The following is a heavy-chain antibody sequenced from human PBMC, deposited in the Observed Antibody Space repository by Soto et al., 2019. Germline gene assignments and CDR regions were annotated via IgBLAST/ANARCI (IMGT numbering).Heavy chain of an antibody. Sequence: EVQLVESGGGLVQPGGSLRLSCAASGFTFFAYWIHWVRQVPGKGLVWVSRINSDGSHTSYADSVRGRFTISRDNSKNTVYLQMNSLTAEDTAVYYCAKEGDYGGYAGENGFDSWGQGSLVNVSS. CDR1: GFTFFAYW. D-gene: IGHD4-17*01. CDR3: AKEGDYGGYAGENGFDS. CDR2: INSDGSHT. J-gene: IGHJ5*01. V-gene: IGHV3-74*01.